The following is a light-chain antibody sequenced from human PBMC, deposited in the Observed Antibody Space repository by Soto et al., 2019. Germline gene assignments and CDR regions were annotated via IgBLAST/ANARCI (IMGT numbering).Light chain of an antibody. Sequence: ENVLTQSPGTLSLSPGERATLSCRASQSVTSNFLAWYQQKPGQAPRLLIYGASTRAAGVPDRFSSSGSWRDFTLTITGLEPEDVAVYYCQQYGRSPLLYTFGQGTKL. V-gene: IGKV3-20*01. CDR3: QQYGRSPLLYT. CDR2: GAS. J-gene: IGKJ2*01. CDR1: QSVTSNF.